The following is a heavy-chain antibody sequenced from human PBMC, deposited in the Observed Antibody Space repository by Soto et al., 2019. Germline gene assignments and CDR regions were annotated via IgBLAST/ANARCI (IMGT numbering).Heavy chain of an antibody. Sequence: SETLSVTYTVSGGYIISSSYYWGRIRQPPGTGLEWIGEINHSGSTNYNPSLKSRVTISVDTSKNQFSLKLTSVTAADAAVYYCARDKITGLFDYWGQGTLVTVSS. J-gene: IGHJ4*02. CDR2: INHSGST. V-gene: IGHV4-39*07. CDR3: ARDKITGLFDY. D-gene: IGHD2-8*02. CDR1: GGYIISSSYY.